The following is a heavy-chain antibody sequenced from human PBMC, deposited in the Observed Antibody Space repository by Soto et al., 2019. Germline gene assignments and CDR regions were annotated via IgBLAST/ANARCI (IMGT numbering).Heavy chain of an antibody. Sequence: GGSLRLSCAASGFTFSNAWMSWVRQAPGKGLEWVGRIKSKTDGGATDYAAPVKGRFTISRDDSKNTLYLQMNSLKTEDTAVYYCTTDVTTVTTYYSYGMDVWGQGTTVTVSS. V-gene: IGHV3-15*01. CDR2: IKSKTDGGAT. D-gene: IGHD4-4*01. CDR3: TTDVTTVTTYYSYGMDV. J-gene: IGHJ6*02. CDR1: GFTFSNAW.